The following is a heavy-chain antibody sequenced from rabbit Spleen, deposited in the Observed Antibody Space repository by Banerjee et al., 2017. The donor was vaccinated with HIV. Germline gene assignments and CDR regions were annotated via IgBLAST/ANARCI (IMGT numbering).Heavy chain of an antibody. CDR2: IDPIFGVS. Sequence: QEQLVESGGGLVQPGGSLKLSCTVSGFDISKYGVTWVRQAPGKGLEWIGYIDPIFGVSYYATWVNGRFTISSHDAQNTLYLQLNSLTAADTATYFCARDLVGVIGWNFYLWGPGTLVTVS. CDR3: ARDLVGVIGWNFYL. V-gene: IGHV1S8*01. D-gene: IGHD1-1*01. J-gene: IGHJ4*01. CDR1: GFDISKYG.